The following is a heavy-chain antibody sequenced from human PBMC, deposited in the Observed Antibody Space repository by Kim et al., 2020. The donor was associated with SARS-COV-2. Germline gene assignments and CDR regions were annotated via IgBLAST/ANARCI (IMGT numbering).Heavy chain of an antibody. Sequence: SETLSLTCTVSGGSISSSSYYWGWIRQPPGKGLEWIGSIYYSGSTYYNPSLKSRVTISVDTSKNQFSLKLSSVTAADTAVYYCARQRAGWEYQLLRGYYFDYWGQGTLVTVSS. V-gene: IGHV4-39*01. CDR3: ARQRAGWEYQLLRGYYFDY. CDR2: IYYSGST. J-gene: IGHJ4*02. D-gene: IGHD2-2*01. CDR1: GGSISSSSYY.